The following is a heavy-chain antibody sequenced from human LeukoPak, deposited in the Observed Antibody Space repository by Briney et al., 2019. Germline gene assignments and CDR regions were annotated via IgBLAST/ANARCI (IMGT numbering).Heavy chain of an antibody. Sequence: GGSLRLSCAASGFTFTTYWMHWVRQAPGKGLVWVSHINSDGSITSYADSVKGRFTISRDNAKNSLYLQMNSLRAEDTAVYYCARYDFWSGYYPYWGQGTLVTVSS. CDR3: ARYDFWSGYYPY. V-gene: IGHV3-74*01. CDR1: GFTFTTYW. CDR2: INSDGSIT. D-gene: IGHD3-3*01. J-gene: IGHJ4*02.